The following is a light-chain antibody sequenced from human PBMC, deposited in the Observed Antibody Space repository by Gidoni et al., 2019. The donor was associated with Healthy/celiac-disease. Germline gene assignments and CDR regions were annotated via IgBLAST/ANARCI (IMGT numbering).Light chain of an antibody. J-gene: IGLJ2*01. CDR2: EDN. CDR3: QSYDGSNHVV. CDR1: RGSIASNY. V-gene: IGLV6-57*02. Sequence: FMMTPPHSVSESPRTTVTISCTGSRGSIASNYVQWYPQRPGSAPTTMIYEDNQRPSGDPDRFSGSSDSSSNSASLPISGRKTEDEADNYCQSYDGSNHVVFGGGTKLTVL.